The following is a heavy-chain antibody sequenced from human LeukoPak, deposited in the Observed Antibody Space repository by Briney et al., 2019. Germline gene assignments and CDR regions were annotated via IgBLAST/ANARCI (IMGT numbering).Heavy chain of an antibody. CDR2: INPNSGGT. D-gene: IGHD4-17*01. CDR1: GYTFTGYY. J-gene: IGHJ6*03. CDR3: AREQYYGDYDARNYYYYYMDV. Sequence: ASVKVSCKASGYTFTGYYMHWVRQAPGQGLEWMGWINPNSGGTNYAQKFQGRVTMTRDTSISTAYMELSRLRSDDTAVYYCAREQYYGDYDARNYYYYYMDVWGKGTTVTVSS. V-gene: IGHV1-2*02.